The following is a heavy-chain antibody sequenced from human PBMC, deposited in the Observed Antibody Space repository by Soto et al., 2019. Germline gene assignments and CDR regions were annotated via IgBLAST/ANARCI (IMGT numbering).Heavy chain of an antibody. V-gene: IGHV1-18*01. Sequence: ASVKVSCKASGYTFTSYGISWVRQAPGQGLEWMGWISAYNGNTNYAQKLQGRVTMTTDTSTSTAYMELRSLRSDDTAVYYCARDEVHDYGDYEGPGGDYWGQGTLVTVSS. J-gene: IGHJ4*02. D-gene: IGHD4-17*01. CDR2: ISAYNGNT. CDR1: GYTFTSYG. CDR3: ARDEVHDYGDYEGPGGDY.